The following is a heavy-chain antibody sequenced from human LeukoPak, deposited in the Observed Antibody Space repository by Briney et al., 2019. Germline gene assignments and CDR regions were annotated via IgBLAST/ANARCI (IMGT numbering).Heavy chain of an antibody. CDR3: ARDYYDYYGSGSF. D-gene: IGHD3-10*01. Sequence: SVTVSFKASGGTFSIYAISWVRQAPGQGLEWMGRIIPILGIANYAQKFQGRVTITADKSTSTAYMELSSLRSEDTAVYYCARDYYDYYGSGSFWGQGTLVTVSS. CDR1: GGTFSIYA. V-gene: IGHV1-69*04. J-gene: IGHJ4*02. CDR2: IIPILGIA.